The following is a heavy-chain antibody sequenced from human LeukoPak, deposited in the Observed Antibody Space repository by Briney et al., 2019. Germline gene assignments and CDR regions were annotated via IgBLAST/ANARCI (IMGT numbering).Heavy chain of an antibody. J-gene: IGHJ6*02. CDR1: GGSISSYY. CDR2: IYYSGST. V-gene: IGHV4-59*01. CDR3: ARRIAARRSGYYYYGMDV. D-gene: IGHD6-6*01. Sequence: SETLSLTCTVSGGSISSYYWSWIRQPPGKGLEWIGYIYYSGSTNHNPSLKSRVTISVDTSKNQFSLKLSSVTAADTAVYYCARRIAARRSGYYYYGMDVWGQGTTVTVSS.